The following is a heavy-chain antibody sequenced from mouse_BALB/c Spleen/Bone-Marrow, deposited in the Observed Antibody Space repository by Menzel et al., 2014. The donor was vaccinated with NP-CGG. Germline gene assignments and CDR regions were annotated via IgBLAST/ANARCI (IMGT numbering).Heavy chain of an antibody. CDR2: INSDGGST. V-gene: IGHV5-6-3*01. CDR3: VRGNYGNYVDYFDF. D-gene: IGHD2-1*01. Sequence: DVQLVESGGGLVQPGGSLKLSCAASGFTFGNYGMSWVRQTPDKRLELVATINSDGGSTYYPDSVKGRFTIYRDTAKNTLYLQMSSLKSEETAMYYCVRGNYGNYVDYFDFWGQGTTLTVSS. CDR1: GFTFGNYG. J-gene: IGHJ2*01.